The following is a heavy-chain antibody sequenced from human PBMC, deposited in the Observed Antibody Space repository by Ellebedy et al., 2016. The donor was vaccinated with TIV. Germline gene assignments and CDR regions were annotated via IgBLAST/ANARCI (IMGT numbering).Heavy chain of an antibody. CDR2: MNPNSGHT. CDR3: ARAWDTGMAPNYYYGMDV. J-gene: IGHJ6*02. V-gene: IGHV1-8*01. CDR1: GYTFTSYD. D-gene: IGHD5-18*01. Sequence: AASVKVSCKASGYTFTSYDINWMRQATGQGLEWMAWMNPNSGHTGYAQKFQGRVTMTRNTSISTAYMELSSLRSDDTAVYYCARAWDTGMAPNYYYGMDVWGQGTTVTVSS.